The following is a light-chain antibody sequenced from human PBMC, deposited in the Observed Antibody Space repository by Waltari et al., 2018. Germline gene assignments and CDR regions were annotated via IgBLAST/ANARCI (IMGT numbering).Light chain of an antibody. V-gene: IGKV1-39*01. CDR2: AAY. CDR3: QESYGAPLYT. Sequence: DIQMTQSPSSLSASVGDRVTITCRASQNINNYLNWYQQKPGKAPKLLIYAAYNLQSGVPSRFSGSGSGTDFTLTISSLQPEDVATYYCQESYGAPLYTFGQGTRLEIK. J-gene: IGKJ2*01. CDR1: QNINNY.